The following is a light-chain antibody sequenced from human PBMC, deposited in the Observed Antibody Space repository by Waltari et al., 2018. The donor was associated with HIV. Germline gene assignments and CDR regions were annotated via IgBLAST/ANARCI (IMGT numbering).Light chain of an antibody. CDR2: MSG. CDR3: AAWDDSLSATV. V-gene: IGLV1-47*01. J-gene: IGLJ2*01. CDR1: SSNIGSNY. Sequence: QSVLTQPPSASGTPGQRVTISCSGSSSNIGSNYVYWYQQLPGTAPKLLTYMSGPRPSGGPDRFSASKSGTSASLAISGLRAEDEAESYCAAWDDSLSATVFGGGTKLTVL.